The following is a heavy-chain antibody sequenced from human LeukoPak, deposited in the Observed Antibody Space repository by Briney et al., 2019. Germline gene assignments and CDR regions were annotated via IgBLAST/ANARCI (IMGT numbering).Heavy chain of an antibody. CDR3: ASFGGYLNNAFDI. Sequence: SETLSLTCTVSGGSISSYYWSWIRQPAGKGLEWIGRIYTSGSTNYNPSLKSRVTMSVVTSKNQFSLKLSSVTAADTAVYYCASFGGYLNNAFDIWGQGTMVTVSS. CDR2: IYTSGST. CDR1: GGSISSYY. J-gene: IGHJ3*02. V-gene: IGHV4-4*07. D-gene: IGHD5-12*01.